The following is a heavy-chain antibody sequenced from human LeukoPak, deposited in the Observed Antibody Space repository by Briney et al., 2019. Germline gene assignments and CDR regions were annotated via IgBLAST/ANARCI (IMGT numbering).Heavy chain of an antibody. CDR1: GFTFSSYA. CDR3: ARDHSSGWYSDYFDY. J-gene: IGHJ4*02. CDR2: ISGSGGST. Sequence: GGSLRLSCAASGFTFSSYAMSWVRQAPGKGLEWVSVISGSGGSTYYADSVKGRFTISRDNSKNTLYLQMNSLRAEDTAVYYCARDHSSGWYSDYFDYWGQGTLVTVSS. V-gene: IGHV3-23*01. D-gene: IGHD6-19*01.